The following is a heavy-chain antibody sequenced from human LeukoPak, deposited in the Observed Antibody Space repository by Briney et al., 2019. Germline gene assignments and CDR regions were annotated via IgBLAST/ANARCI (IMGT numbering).Heavy chain of an antibody. CDR2: IYTSGST. CDR3: ARDFYCSSTTCNNWFDP. J-gene: IGHJ5*02. CDR1: GYSISSGYY. D-gene: IGHD2-2*01. V-gene: IGHV4-4*07. Sequence: SETLSLTCTVSGYSISSGYYWSWIRQPAGKGLEWIGRIYTSGSTNYNPSLKSRVTMSVDTSKNQFSLSLSSVTAADTAVYYCARDFYCSSTTCNNWFDPWGQGTLVTVSS.